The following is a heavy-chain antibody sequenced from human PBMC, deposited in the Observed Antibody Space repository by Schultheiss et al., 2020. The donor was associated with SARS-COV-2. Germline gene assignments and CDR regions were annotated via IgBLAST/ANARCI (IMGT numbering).Heavy chain of an antibody. D-gene: IGHD4-11*01. V-gene: IGHV4-4*07. J-gene: IGHJ5*02. CDR1: GGSISSYY. CDR3: ARDYSNYVRGWFDP. Sequence: SETLSLTCTVSGGSISSYYWSWIRQPAGKGLEWIGRIYTSGSTNYNPSLKSRVTISVDTSKNQFSLNLSSVTAADTAIYYCARDYSNYVRGWFDPWGQGTLVTVSS. CDR2: IYTSGST.